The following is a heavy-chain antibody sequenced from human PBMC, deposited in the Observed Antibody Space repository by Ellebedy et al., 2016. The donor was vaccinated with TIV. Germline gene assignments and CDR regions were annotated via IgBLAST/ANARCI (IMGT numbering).Heavy chain of an antibody. CDR1: GGSFRDNY. CDR3: ARDHCSGNSCPRLNWYFDL. CDR2: ITHSGGT. J-gene: IGHJ2*01. D-gene: IGHD2-15*01. Sequence: MPSETLSLTCAVYGGSFRDNYWSWIRQPPGKGLEWIGEITHSGGTNYNPSLTSRVTISVDTSKNHFSLKLRSVTAADTAVYYCARDHCSGNSCPRLNWYFDLWGRGTLVTVSS. V-gene: IGHV4-34*01.